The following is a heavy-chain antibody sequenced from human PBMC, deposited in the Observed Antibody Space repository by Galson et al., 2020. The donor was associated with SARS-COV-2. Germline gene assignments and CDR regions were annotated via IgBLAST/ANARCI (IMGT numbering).Heavy chain of an antibody. J-gene: IGHJ4*02. CDR1: GYSISSGYY. V-gene: IGHV4-38-2*02. CDR2: IYHSGST. D-gene: IGHD3-22*01. Sequence: SETLSLTCSVSGYSISSGYYWGWLRQTPGKGLEWIGSIYHSGSTSYNPSLRSRVTISVDTSKNQFSLKLSAVTAADTAVYFCARDVRAGGYALFDHWDQGTLVTVSS. CDR3: ARDVRAGGYALFDH.